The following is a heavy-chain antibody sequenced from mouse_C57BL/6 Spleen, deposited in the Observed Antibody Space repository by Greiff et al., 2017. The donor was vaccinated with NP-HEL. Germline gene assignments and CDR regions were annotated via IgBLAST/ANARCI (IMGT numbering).Heavy chain of an antibody. CDR2: ISSGGSYT. CDR3: ARDDGYYIY. CDR1: GFTFSSYG. V-gene: IGHV5-6*01. D-gene: IGHD2-3*01. J-gene: IGHJ3*01. Sequence: EVKLVESGGDLVKPGGSLKLSCAASGFTFSSYGMSWVRQTPDKRLEWVATISSGGSYTYYPDSVKGRFTISRDNAKNTLYLQMSSLKSEDTAMYYCARDDGYYIYWGQGTLVTVSA.